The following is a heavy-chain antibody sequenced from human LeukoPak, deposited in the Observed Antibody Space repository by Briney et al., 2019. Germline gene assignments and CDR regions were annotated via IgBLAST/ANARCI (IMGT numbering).Heavy chain of an antibody. CDR3: ARGHYMDV. J-gene: IGHJ6*03. Sequence: PGGSLRLSCAASGFTFSSYYMHWVRQATGKGLEWVSAIGTAGDTYYSGSSKGRFTIPRENAKNSSYLQMNSLRAGDTAVYYCARGHYMDVWGKGTMVTVSS. V-gene: IGHV3-13*01. CDR2: IGTAGDT. CDR1: GFTFSSYY.